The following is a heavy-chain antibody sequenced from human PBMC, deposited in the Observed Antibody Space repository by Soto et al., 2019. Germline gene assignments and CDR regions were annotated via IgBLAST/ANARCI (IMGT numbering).Heavy chain of an antibody. D-gene: IGHD3-16*02. CDR3: ARDLFVTRTYPPGYIDY. V-gene: IGHV1-18*01. J-gene: IGHJ4*02. CDR2: ISPYNGNT. CDR1: GYSLIRFG. Sequence: GPSVKVSCKASGYSLIRFGLSWVRQAPGQGLEWMGWISPYNGNTNYAQKLQGRVTMTTDTSTNTAYMELRSLRSDDTAVYYCARDLFVTRTYPPGYIDYWGQGTLVTLSS.